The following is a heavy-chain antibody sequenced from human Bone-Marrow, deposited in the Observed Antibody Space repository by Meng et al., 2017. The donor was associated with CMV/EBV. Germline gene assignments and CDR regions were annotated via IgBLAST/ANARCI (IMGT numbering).Heavy chain of an antibody. V-gene: IGHV3-23*01. CDR2: ISGSGGST. CDR3: AKDRGRRWQWLVLSNYFDY. J-gene: IGHJ4*01. CDR1: TFSSYA. Sequence: TFSSYAMSWVRQAPGKGLEWVSAISGSGGSTYYADSVKGRFTISRDNSKNTLYLQMNSLRAEDTARYYCAKDRGRRWQWLVLSNYFDYWGQGTLVTVSS. D-gene: IGHD6-19*01.